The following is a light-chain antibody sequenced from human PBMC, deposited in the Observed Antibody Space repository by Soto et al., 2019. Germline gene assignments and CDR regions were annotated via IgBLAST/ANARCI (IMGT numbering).Light chain of an antibody. CDR3: HQRQSGPRT. CDR1: QNVNGY. Sequence: DIHMTQSPSSLPASVGDRVTVAXQASQNVNGYLNWYQQKPGXAPTXXXCSXSNLDAGGPSRCRGSGSGTDFTLTISDVDPDDFAVYYCHQRQSGPRTFGQVTKVDIK. CDR2: SXS. V-gene: IGKV1-33*01. J-gene: IGKJ1*01.